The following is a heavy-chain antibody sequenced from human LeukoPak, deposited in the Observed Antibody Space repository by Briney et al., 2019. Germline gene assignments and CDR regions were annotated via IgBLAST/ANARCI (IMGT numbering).Heavy chain of an antibody. Sequence: RGSLRLSCTVSGFTASSNSMSWVRQAPGKGLEWVSFIYSDNTHYSDSVKGRFTISRDNSKNTLYLQMNSLRAEDTAVYYCAKDYGDYYNWFDPWGQGTLVTVSS. CDR1: GFTASSNS. J-gene: IGHJ5*02. CDR2: IYSDNT. D-gene: IGHD4-17*01. V-gene: IGHV3-53*01. CDR3: AKDYGDYYNWFDP.